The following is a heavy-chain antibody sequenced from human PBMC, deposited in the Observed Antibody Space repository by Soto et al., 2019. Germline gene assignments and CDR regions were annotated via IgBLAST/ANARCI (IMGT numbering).Heavy chain of an antibody. CDR3: ARDALVLRYFDWLGGNFDY. V-gene: IGHV1-69*04. CDR2: IIPILGIA. D-gene: IGHD3-9*01. Sequence: ASVKVSCKASGYTFTSYTISWVRQAPGQGLEWMGRIIPILGIANYAQKFQGRVTITADKSTSTAYMELSSLRSEDTAVYYCARDALVLRYFDWLGGNFDYWGQGTLVTVSS. J-gene: IGHJ4*02. CDR1: GYTFTSYT.